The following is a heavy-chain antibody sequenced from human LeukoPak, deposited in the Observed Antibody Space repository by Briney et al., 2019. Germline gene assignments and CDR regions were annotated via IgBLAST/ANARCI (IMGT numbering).Heavy chain of an antibody. CDR1: GFTFSIYA. V-gene: IGHV3-23*01. D-gene: IGHD3-22*01. CDR2: ITSRGEST. Sequence: PGGSLRLSCAASGFTFSIYAMSWVRQAPGKGLQWVSSITSRGESTWYVDSVKGRFTITRDNSENTLYLQIHSLRAEDTAVYYCARDRPNYYGSDGHYYRRDGDYWGRGTLVSVSS. J-gene: IGHJ4*02. CDR3: ARDRPNYYGSDGHYYRRDGDY.